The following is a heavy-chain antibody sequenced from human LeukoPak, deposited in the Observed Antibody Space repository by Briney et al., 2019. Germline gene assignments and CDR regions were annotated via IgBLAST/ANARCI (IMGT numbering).Heavy chain of an antibody. J-gene: IGHJ5*02. Sequence: SETLSLTCAVYGGSFSGYYWSWVRQPPGKGLEGIGEVNHSGSTNYNPSLKSRVTISVDTSKNQFSLKLSSVTAADTAVYYCARGEPYCSSTSCSPEFDPWGQGTLVTVSS. CDR1: GGSFSGYY. D-gene: IGHD2-2*01. CDR3: ARGEPYCSSTSCSPEFDP. V-gene: IGHV4-34*01. CDR2: VNHSGST.